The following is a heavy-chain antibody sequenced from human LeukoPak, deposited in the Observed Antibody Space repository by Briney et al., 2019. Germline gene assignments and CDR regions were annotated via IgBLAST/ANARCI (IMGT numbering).Heavy chain of an antibody. J-gene: IGHJ4*02. CDR3: AREAYSSSWLYFDY. D-gene: IGHD6-13*01. V-gene: IGHV1-18*01. CDR2: ISAYNGNT. CDR1: GYTFTSYG. Sequence: ASVKVSCKASGYTFTSYGISWVRQAPGQGLEWMGWISAYNGNTNYAQKLQGRVTMTTDTSTSTAYMELRSLRSDDTAVYYCAREAYSSSWLYFDYWGQGTLVTVSS.